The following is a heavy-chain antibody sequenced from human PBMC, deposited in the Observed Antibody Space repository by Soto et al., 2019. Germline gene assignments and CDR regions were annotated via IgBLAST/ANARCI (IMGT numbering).Heavy chain of an antibody. CDR1: GGTFRNHV. Sequence: SVKVSCNASGGTFRNHVFNWVRQAPGQGLEWMGGIIPIIGTPNYAQKFQGRVTITADASTSTVYLEVSSLRSEDTAVYYCARRAETNGWNGFGADKYYFDFWGQGTLVTVSS. CDR3: ARRAETNGWNGFGADKYYFDF. V-gene: IGHV1-69*13. CDR2: IIPIIGTP. J-gene: IGHJ4*02. D-gene: IGHD1-1*01.